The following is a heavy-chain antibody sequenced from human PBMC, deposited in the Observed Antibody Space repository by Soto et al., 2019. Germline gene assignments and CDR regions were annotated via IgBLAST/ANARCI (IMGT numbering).Heavy chain of an antibody. D-gene: IGHD6-19*01. CDR3: ARGVAGSGFDL. Sequence: SQTLSLTCAISGDSVSSNTAAWNWIRSSPSRGLEWLGRTYYRSNWRHDYAVSVKSRITVNPDTSKIHFSLQLNSVPPDDTAVYYCARGVAGSGFDLWGQGTLVTVSS. J-gene: IGHJ4*02. CDR1: GDSVSSNTAA. CDR2: TYYRSNWRH. V-gene: IGHV6-1*01.